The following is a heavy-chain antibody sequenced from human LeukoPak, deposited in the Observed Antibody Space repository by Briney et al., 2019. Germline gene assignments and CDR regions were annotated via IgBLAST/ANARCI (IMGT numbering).Heavy chain of an antibody. D-gene: IGHD6-6*01. V-gene: IGHV3-11*06. Sequence: PGGSLRPSCAASGFTFSDYYMSWIRQDPGKGLEWVSYISSSSSYTNYADSVKGRFTISRDNAKNSLYLQMNSLRAEDTAVYYCARDSSIAARRVYYYYGMDVWGQGTTVTVSS. J-gene: IGHJ6*02. CDR2: ISSSSSYT. CDR1: GFTFSDYY. CDR3: ARDSSIAARRVYYYYGMDV.